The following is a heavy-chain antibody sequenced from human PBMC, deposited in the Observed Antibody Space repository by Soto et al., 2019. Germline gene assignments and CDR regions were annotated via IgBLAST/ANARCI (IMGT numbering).Heavy chain of an antibody. D-gene: IGHD2-2*02. J-gene: IGHJ5*02. CDR1: GYTFTSYG. Sequence: ASVKVSCKASGYTFTSYGISWVRQAPGQGLEWMGWISAYNGNTNYAQKLQGRVTMTTDTSTSTAYMELRSLRSDDTAVYYCARLPDCSSTSCYTWWFDPWGQGTLVT. CDR3: ARLPDCSSTSCYTWWFDP. V-gene: IGHV1-18*04. CDR2: ISAYNGNT.